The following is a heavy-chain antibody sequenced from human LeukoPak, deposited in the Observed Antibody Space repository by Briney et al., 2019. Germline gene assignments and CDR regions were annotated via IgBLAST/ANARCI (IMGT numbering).Heavy chain of an antibody. J-gene: IGHJ4*02. Sequence: PSETLSLTCTVSGGSISSHYWSWIRQPPGKGLEWIGYTYYSGRANYNPSLQSRVTISVDTSKNQFSLNLSSVTAADTAVYYCARRFCSSTSCYTDYLDYWGQGALVTVSS. D-gene: IGHD2-2*02. V-gene: IGHV4-59*11. CDR2: TYYSGRA. CDR3: ARRFCSSTSCYTDYLDY. CDR1: GGSISSHY.